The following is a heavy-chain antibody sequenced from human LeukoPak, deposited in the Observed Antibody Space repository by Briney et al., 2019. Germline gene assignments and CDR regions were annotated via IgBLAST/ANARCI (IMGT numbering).Heavy chain of an antibody. J-gene: IGHJ6*04. CDR2: IQSSGST. V-gene: IGHV4-59*13. Sequence: SETLSLTCGVSGGSLSFYYWSWIRQSPGKGLEWIGCIQSSGSTEYNPSLESRVTISVDTSRNQFSLKLTSVTAADTAVYYCAREAHYYGSGSFVDVWGKGTTVTISS. D-gene: IGHD3-10*01. CDR1: GGSLSFYY. CDR3: AREAHYYGSGSFVDV.